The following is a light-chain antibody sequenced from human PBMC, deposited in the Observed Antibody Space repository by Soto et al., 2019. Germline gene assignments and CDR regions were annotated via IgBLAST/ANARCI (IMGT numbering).Light chain of an antibody. V-gene: IGKV3-15*01. CDR3: QQYNSWLWT. J-gene: IGKJ1*01. Sequence: EVVMTQSPATMSVSPGERPTLSCRASESVSSNLAWYQQRPGQAPRLVIYGASTRATGIPARFSGGGSGTEFTLTISSLQSEDFAVYYCQQYNSWLWTFGQGTKVDI. CDR1: ESVSSN. CDR2: GAS.